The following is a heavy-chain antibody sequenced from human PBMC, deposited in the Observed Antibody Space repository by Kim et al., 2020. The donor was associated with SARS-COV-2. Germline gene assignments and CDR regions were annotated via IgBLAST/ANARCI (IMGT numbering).Heavy chain of an antibody. V-gene: IGHV3-33*08. CDR2: ISYDGSDK. Sequence: GGSLRLSCAASGFSFSSYGMHWVRQAPGKGLEWVAYISYDGSDKFYADSVKGRFTISRDNSNNTLSLQTNSLRAADTAVFYCARGPVDPKDGWYFDVWGRGTLVTVSS. CDR3: ARGPVDPKDGWYFDV. J-gene: IGHJ2*01. CDR1: GFSFSSYG. D-gene: IGHD2-15*01.